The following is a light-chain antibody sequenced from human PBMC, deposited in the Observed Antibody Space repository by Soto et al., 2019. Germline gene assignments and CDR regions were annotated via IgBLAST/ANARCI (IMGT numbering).Light chain of an antibody. CDR3: QQRSDWLT. J-gene: IGKJ4*01. Sequence: EIVLTQSPATLCLSPGERATLSCRASQSVSSYLAWYQQRPGQAPRLLIYDASNRATGIPARFTGSGSGTDFTLTISRLEPEDFAVYYCQQRSDWLTFGGGTKVEIK. CDR1: QSVSSY. V-gene: IGKV3-11*01. CDR2: DAS.